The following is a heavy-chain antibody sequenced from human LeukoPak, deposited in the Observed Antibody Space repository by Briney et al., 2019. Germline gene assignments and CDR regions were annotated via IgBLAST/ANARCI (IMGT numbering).Heavy chain of an antibody. V-gene: IGHV3-30*18. Sequence: GSLRLSCAASGFTFSSYGMHWVRQAPGKGLEWVAVISYDGSNKYYADSVKGRFTISRDNSKNTLYLQMNSLRAEDTAVYYCAKDLYCGGDCYSDGMDVWGQGTTVTVSS. D-gene: IGHD2-21*02. J-gene: IGHJ6*02. CDR3: AKDLYCGGDCYSDGMDV. CDR2: ISYDGSNK. CDR1: GFTFSSYG.